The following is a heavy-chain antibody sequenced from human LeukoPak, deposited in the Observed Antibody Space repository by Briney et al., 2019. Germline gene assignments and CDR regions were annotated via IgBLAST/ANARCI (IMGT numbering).Heavy chain of an antibody. CDR3: AKATERIMITFGGAYFDY. V-gene: IGHV3-23*01. D-gene: IGHD3-16*01. J-gene: IGHJ4*02. CDR1: GFTFSTYA. Sequence: GGSLRLSCAASGFTFSTYALNWVRQAPGKGLEWVSVITGSGFTTYYADSVKGRFTISRDNSKNTLYLQMNSLRAEDTAVYYCAKATERIMITFGGAYFDYWGQGTLVTVSS. CDR2: ITGSGFTT.